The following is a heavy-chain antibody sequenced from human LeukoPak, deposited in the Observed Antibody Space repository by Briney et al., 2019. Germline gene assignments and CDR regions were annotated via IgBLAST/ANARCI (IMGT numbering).Heavy chain of an antibody. J-gene: IGHJ4*02. V-gene: IGHV3-30*02. CDR2: IRYDGSNT. Sequence: GGSLRLSCAASGFIFSSYGMHWVRQAPGKGLEWVAFIRYDGSNTYYADSVKGRFTISRDNSKNTLYLHINSLRAEDTAVYYCAKESRDYYDSSGADYWGQGTLVTVSS. CDR1: GFIFSSYG. D-gene: IGHD3-22*01. CDR3: AKESRDYYDSSGADY.